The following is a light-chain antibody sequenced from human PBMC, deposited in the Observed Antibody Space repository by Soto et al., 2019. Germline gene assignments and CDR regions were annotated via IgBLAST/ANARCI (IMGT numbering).Light chain of an antibody. J-gene: IGKJ3*01. Sequence: EIVLTQSPATLSLSPGERATLSCRARQSISSYLAWYQQKPGQAPRLLIYDASNRATGIPARFSGSGSGTDFTLTISSLDPEDSAVYYCQQRSNWPLTFGPGTKVDIK. CDR2: DAS. V-gene: IGKV3-11*01. CDR1: QSISSY. CDR3: QQRSNWPLT.